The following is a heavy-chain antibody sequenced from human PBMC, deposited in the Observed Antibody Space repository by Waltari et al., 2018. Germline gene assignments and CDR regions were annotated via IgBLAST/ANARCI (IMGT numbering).Heavy chain of an antibody. J-gene: IGHJ4*02. V-gene: IGHV4-38-2*01. CDR1: GYSISSVHH. Sequence: QVQLQESGPGLVRPSGTLSLSCAVSGYSISSVHHWGLIRQPPGKGLEWIGSMYHSGNTYXXPXLKSRVALSIDTSRNXVSLKLHALTASDTAIYYXATAEALLFRPVFDNWXQGTLVTVSS. D-gene: IGHD2-15*01. CDR2: MYHSGNT. CDR3: ATAEALLFRPVFDN.